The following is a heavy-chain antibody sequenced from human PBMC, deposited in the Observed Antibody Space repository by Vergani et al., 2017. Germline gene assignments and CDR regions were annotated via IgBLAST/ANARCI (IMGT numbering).Heavy chain of an antibody. CDR3: ARGDYGILTGYRY. J-gene: IGHJ4*02. Sequence: QVQVVPSGAEVKKSGASVQVSCKTSGYTFSNYYMHWVRQAPGQGLEWMGIINPSGGHTNYAQKFQGRVTMTRDTSTSTVYMELSSLRSEDTAIYYCARGDYGILTGYRYWGQGTLVTVSA. CDR2: INPSGGHT. V-gene: IGHV1-46*03. CDR1: GYTFSNYY. D-gene: IGHD3-9*01.